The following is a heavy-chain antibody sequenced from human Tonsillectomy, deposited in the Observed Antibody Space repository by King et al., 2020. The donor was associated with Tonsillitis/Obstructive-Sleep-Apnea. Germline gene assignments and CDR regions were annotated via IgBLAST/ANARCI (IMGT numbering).Heavy chain of an antibody. CDR3: AREVRYFDWPNYFDY. CDR2: IIPIFGTA. V-gene: IGHV1-69*01. D-gene: IGHD3-9*01. CDR1: GGTFSSYA. J-gene: IGHJ4*02. Sequence: QLVQSGAEVKKPGSSVKVSCKASGGTFSSYAISWVRQAPGQGLEWMGGIIPIFGTANYAQKFQGRVTITADESTSTAYMELSSLRSEDTAAYYCAREVRYFDWPNYFDYWGQGTLVTVSS.